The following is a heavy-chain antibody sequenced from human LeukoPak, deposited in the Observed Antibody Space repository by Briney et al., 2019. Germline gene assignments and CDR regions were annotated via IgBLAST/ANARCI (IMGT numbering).Heavy chain of an antibody. CDR1: GYPFIAYY. D-gene: IGHD7-27*01. V-gene: IGHV1-2*02. CDR2: INPKSGDT. Sequence: ASVKVSCKSSGYPFIAYYIHWVRQAPGQGLEWMGWINPKSGDTKYAQKFQGRVTMTRDTSISTAHMELSGLRSDDTAVYYCARSQLGDFWGQGTRVTVSS. J-gene: IGHJ4*02. CDR3: ARSQLGDF.